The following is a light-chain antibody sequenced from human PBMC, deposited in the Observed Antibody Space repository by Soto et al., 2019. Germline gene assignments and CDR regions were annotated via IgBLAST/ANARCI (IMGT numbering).Light chain of an antibody. CDR2: GDN. CDR3: QSYDSSLNRV. J-gene: IGLJ1*01. V-gene: IGLV1-40*01. Sequence: QSVLTQPPSVSGAPGQRITISRTGSSSNIGARYDVHWYRQLPGAAPKLLLYGDNYRPSGVPDRFSASKSGTSASLAITGLQADDEADYYCQSYDSSLNRVFGTGTKLTVL. CDR1: SSNIGARYD.